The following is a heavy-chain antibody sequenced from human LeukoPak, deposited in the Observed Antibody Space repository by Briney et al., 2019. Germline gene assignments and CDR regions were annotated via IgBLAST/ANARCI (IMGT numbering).Heavy chain of an antibody. CDR2: ISYDGGNK. CDR1: GFTFSNYD. CDR3: VSVLTVTFDS. Sequence: PGGSLRLSCAASGFTFSNYDIHWVRQAPGKGLQWVAFISYDGGNKYYADSVKGRFALSRDNSKNTVYLQMNSLRAEDTAVYYCVSVLTVTFDSWGQGTLVTVSS. D-gene: IGHD4-17*01. J-gene: IGHJ4*02. V-gene: IGHV3-30*03.